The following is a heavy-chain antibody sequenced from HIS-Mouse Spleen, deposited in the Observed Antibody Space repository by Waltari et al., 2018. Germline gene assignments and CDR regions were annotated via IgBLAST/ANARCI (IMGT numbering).Heavy chain of an antibody. V-gene: IGHV3-9*01. J-gene: IGHJ3*02. D-gene: IGHD7-27*01. CDR3: AKDIDGTGDGAFDI. CDR1: GFTFDDYA. Sequence: EVQLVESGGGLVQPGRSLRLSCAASGFTFDDYAMHWVRQAPGKGLEWVSGISWNSGSIGYADPVNGRFTISRDNAKNSLYLQMNSLRAEDTALYYCAKDIDGTGDGAFDIWGQGTMVTVSS. CDR2: ISWNSGSI.